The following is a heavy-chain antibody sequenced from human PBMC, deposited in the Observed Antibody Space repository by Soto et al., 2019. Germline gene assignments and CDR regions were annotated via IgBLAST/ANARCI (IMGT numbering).Heavy chain of an antibody. CDR2: INHSGST. V-gene: IGHV4-34*01. J-gene: IGHJ4*02. Sequence: NPSETLSLTCAVYGGSFSGYYWSWIRQPPGKGLEWIGEINHSGSTNYNPSLKSRVTISVDPSKNQFSLKLGSVTAADTAVYYCARNDGVGATGVVDYWGQGTLVTVSS. CDR1: GGSFSGYY. CDR3: ARNDGVGATGVVDY. D-gene: IGHD1-26*01.